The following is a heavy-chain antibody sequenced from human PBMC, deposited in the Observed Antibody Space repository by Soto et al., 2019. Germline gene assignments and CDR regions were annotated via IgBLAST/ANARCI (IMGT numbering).Heavy chain of an antibody. CDR3: ARVYAVAVIGSYYYYYVMDV. D-gene: IGHD6-19*01. CDR2: IYYSGST. Sequence: PSETLSLTCTVSGGSISSYYWSWIRQPPGKGLEWIGYIYYSGSTNYNPSLKSRVTISVDTSKNQFSLKLSSVTAADTAVYYCARVYAVAVIGSYYYYYVMDVWGQGTPVTVSS. CDR1: GGSISSYY. V-gene: IGHV4-59*01. J-gene: IGHJ6*02.